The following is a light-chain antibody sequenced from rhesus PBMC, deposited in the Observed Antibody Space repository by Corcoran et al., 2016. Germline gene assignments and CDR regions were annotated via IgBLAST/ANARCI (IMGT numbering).Light chain of an antibody. Sequence: DLQMTRSPSALYASVGDTVTITCRASQSISSRIDWYTQKPWKAPNLLIYKASSLQSGVPSRFSGSGSGTDFTLTISSLQPEDFAAYYCLQYNSCPPTFGQGTKVEIK. V-gene: IGKV1-22*01. J-gene: IGKJ1*01. CDR3: LQYNSCPPT. CDR1: QSISSR. CDR2: KAS.